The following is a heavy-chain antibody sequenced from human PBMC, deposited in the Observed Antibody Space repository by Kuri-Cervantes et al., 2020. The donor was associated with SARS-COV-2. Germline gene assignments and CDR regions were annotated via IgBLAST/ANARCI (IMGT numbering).Heavy chain of an antibody. CDR1: GFTVSSNY. D-gene: IGHD3-10*01. CDR2: INYSGGST. V-gene: IGHV3-53*01. Sequence: GESLKISCAASGFTVSSNYMSWVRRAPGKVLEWVSSINYSGGSTYYAASVRGRFTISRDNSKNMLYLQMNSLRAEDTAVYYCAKRPNQYGSGSNSYYYMDVWGKGSTVTVSS. CDR3: AKRPNQYGSGSNSYYYMDV. J-gene: IGHJ6*03.